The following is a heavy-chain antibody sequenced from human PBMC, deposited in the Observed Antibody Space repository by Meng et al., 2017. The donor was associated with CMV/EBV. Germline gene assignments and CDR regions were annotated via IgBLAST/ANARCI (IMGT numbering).Heavy chain of an antibody. J-gene: IGHJ6*02. CDR1: GFTFSNAW. CDR3: TTEPWNYVYYYYGMDV. D-gene: IGHD1-7*01. CDR2: IKSKTDGGTT. V-gene: IGHV3-15*01. Sequence: GESLKISCAASGFTFSNAWMSWVRQAPGKGLEWVGRIKSKTDGGTTDYAAPVKGRFTISRDDSKNTLYLQMNSLKTEDTAVYCCTTEPWNYVYYYYGMDVWGQGTTVTVSS.